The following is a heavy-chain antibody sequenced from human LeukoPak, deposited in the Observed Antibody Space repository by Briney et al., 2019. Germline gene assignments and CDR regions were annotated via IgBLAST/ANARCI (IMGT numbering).Heavy chain of an antibody. D-gene: IGHD3-10*01. Sequence: SETLSLTCTVSGGSISIYYWTWIRQPPGKGLEWIGYIYYSGSTNYNPSLERRVTISVDTSKNQFSLKLTSVTAADTAVYYCARRPVYYGSALGHDYFDYWGQGTLVTVSS. CDR2: IYYSGST. CDR3: ARRPVYYGSALGHDYFDY. J-gene: IGHJ4*02. CDR1: GGSISIYY. V-gene: IGHV4-59*08.